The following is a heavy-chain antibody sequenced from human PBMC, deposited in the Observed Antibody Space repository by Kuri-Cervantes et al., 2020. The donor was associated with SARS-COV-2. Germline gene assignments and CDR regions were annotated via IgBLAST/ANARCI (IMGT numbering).Heavy chain of an antibody. J-gene: IGHJ4*02. D-gene: IGHD2-2*01. V-gene: IGHV4-39*02. CDR2: IHYRGTT. CDR1: GGSISRSSNF. Sequence: ESLKISCTVSGGSISRSSNFWGWIRQPPGKDLEWIGSIHYRGTTYYKPSLNSRVTISVDTSKNLFSLKLSSVTAANTAVYYCARVVPAAVFDYWGQGTLVTVSS. CDR3: ARVVPAAVFDY.